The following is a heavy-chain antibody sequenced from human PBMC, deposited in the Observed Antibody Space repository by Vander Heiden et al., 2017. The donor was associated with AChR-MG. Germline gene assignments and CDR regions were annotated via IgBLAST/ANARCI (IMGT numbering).Heavy chain of an antibody. CDR3: ARDRFPANWGSY. J-gene: IGHJ4*02. Sequence: EVQLVESGGGLVQPGGSLRLSCAASGFTFSSYSMNWVRQAPGKGLEWVSYISSSSSTIYYADAVKGRFTISRDNAKNSLYLKMKSMRAEDTAVYYYARDRFPANWGSYWGQGTLVTVSS. CDR2: ISSSSSTI. V-gene: IGHV3-48*01. CDR1: GFTFSSYS. D-gene: IGHD7-27*01.